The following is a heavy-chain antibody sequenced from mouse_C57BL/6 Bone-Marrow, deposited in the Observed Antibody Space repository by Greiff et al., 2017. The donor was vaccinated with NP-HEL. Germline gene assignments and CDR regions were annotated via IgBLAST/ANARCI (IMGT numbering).Heavy chain of an antibody. J-gene: IGHJ2*01. CDR2: IDPANGNT. D-gene: IGHD1-1*01. Sequence: EVKLQESVAELVRPGASVKLSCTASGFNIKNTYMHWVKQRPEQGLEWIGRIDPANGNTKYAPKFQGKATITADTSSNTAYLQLSSLTSEDTAIYYCAYYYGSLYYFDYWGQGTTLTVSS. CDR3: AYYYGSLYYFDY. CDR1: GFNIKNTY. V-gene: IGHV14-3*01.